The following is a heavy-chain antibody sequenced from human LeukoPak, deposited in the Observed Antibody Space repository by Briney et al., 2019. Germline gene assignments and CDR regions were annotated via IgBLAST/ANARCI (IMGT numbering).Heavy chain of an antibody. V-gene: IGHV3-48*04. CDR2: IRSSSSTI. D-gene: IGHD5-12*01. CDR3: ARGREYSGYDWYY. Sequence: GGSLRLSCAASGFTFSSYRMSWVRQAPGKGLEWVSYIRSSSSTIYYADSVKGRFTISRDNAKNSLYLQMNSLTAEDTAVYYCARGREYSGYDWYYWGQGTLVTVSS. J-gene: IGHJ4*02. CDR1: GFTFSSYR.